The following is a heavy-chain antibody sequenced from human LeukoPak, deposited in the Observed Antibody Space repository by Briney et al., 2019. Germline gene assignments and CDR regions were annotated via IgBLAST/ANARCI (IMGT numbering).Heavy chain of an antibody. CDR3: AREQGMDV. Sequence: SSETLSLTCAVYGGSFSGYYWSWIRQPPGKGLEWIGEINHSGSTNYNPSLKSRVTISVDTSKNQFSLKLSSVTAADTAVYYCAREQGMDVWGQGTTVTVSS. CDR2: INHSGST. CDR1: GGSFSGYY. V-gene: IGHV4-34*01. D-gene: IGHD1/OR15-1a*01. J-gene: IGHJ6*02.